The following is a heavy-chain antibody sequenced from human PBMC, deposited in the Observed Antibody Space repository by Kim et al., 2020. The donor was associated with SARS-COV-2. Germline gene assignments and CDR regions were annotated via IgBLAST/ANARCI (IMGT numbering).Heavy chain of an antibody. V-gene: IGHV1-18*01. D-gene: IGHD6-19*01. J-gene: IGHJ4*02. Sequence: SAQKRQGRVTMTTDTSTSTAYMELRSLRSDDTAVYYCARDRRRGWYEVDYWGQGTLVTVSS. CDR3: ARDRRRGWYEVDY.